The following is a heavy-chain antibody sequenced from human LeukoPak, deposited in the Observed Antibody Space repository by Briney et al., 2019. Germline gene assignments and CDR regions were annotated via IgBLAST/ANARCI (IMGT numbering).Heavy chain of an antibody. Sequence: SETLSLTCTVSGGSISSYYWSWIRQPPGKGLEWIAYIYYSGSTNYNPSLKSRVTISVDTSKNQFSLKLSSVTAADTAVYFCARGPYSYDSSGAFDIWGQGTMVTVSS. CDR1: GGSISSYY. D-gene: IGHD3-22*01. CDR3: ARGPYSYDSSGAFDI. J-gene: IGHJ3*02. V-gene: IGHV4-59*08. CDR2: IYYSGST.